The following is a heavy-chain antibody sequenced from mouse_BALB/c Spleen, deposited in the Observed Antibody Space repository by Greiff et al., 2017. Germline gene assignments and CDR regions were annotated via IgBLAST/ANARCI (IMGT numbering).Heavy chain of an antibody. J-gene: IGHJ3*01. Sequence: EVQLVESGGGLVQPGGSRKLSCAASGFTFSSFGMHWVRQAPEKGLEWVAYISSGSSTIYYADTVKGRFTISRDNPKNTLFLQMTSLRSEDTAMYYCASPGAYGNYGAWFAYWGQGTLVTVSA. CDR1: GFTFSSFG. CDR3: ASPGAYGNYGAWFAY. CDR2: ISSGSSTI. V-gene: IGHV5-17*02. D-gene: IGHD2-1*01.